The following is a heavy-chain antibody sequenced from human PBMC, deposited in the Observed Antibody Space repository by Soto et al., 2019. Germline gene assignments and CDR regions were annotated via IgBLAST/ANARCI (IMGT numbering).Heavy chain of an antibody. Sequence: PGGSLRLSCAASGFTFDDYAMHWVRQAPGKGLEWVSGISWNSGSIGYADSVKGRFTISRDNAKNSLYLQMNSLRAEDTALYYCAKDLWVTDYGDYALSPTPFDYWGQGTLVTVSS. D-gene: IGHD4-17*01. V-gene: IGHV3-9*01. CDR3: AKDLWVTDYGDYALSPTPFDY. CDR1: GFTFDDYA. CDR2: ISWNSGSI. J-gene: IGHJ4*02.